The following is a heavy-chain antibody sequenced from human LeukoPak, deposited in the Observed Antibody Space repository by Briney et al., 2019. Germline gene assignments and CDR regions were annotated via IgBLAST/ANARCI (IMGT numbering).Heavy chain of an antibody. D-gene: IGHD5-18*01. CDR2: ISYDGSIK. CDR1: GFTFSTYA. Sequence: GRSLRLSCAASGFTFSTYAMPWVRQAPGKGLEWVAVISYDGSIKYYGDSVKGRFTISRDNYKNTLYLQMNSLRAEDTALYYCARDTGYSSGYYFDYWGQGTLVTVSS. V-gene: IGHV3-30*04. J-gene: IGHJ4*02. CDR3: ARDTGYSSGYYFDY.